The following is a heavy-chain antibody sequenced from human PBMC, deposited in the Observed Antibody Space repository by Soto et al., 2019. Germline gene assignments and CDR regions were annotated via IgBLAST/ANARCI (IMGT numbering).Heavy chain of an antibody. J-gene: IGHJ4*02. CDR3: ARSPKYYYDSSGYLPFDY. Sequence: GASVKVSCKASGGTFSSYTIIWVRQAPGQGLEWMGRIIPILGIANYAQKFQGRVTITADKSTSTAYMELSSLRSEDTAVYYCARSPKYYYDSSGYLPFDYWGQGTLVTVS. V-gene: IGHV1-69*02. CDR1: GGTFSSYT. D-gene: IGHD3-22*01. CDR2: IIPILGIA.